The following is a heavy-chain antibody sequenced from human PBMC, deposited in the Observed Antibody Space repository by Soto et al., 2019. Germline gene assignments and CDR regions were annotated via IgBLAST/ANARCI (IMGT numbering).Heavy chain of an antibody. D-gene: IGHD3-9*01. Sequence: GGSLRLSCAASGFTFSSYSMNWVRQAPGKGLEWVSYISSSSSTIYYADSVKGRFTISRDNAKNSLYLQMNSLRAEDTAVYYCARSGTYYDILTGYSHDAFDIWGQGTMVTVSS. J-gene: IGHJ3*02. CDR2: ISSSSSTI. CDR3: ARSGTYYDILTGYSHDAFDI. V-gene: IGHV3-48*01. CDR1: GFTFSSYS.